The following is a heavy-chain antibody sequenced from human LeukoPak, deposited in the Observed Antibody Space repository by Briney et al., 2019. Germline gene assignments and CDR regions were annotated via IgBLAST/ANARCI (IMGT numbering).Heavy chain of an antibody. D-gene: IGHD2-15*01. J-gene: IGHJ3*02. CDR3: ARGVACSGGRCYQAFDI. Sequence: GGSLRLSCAASGFTVSSNYMNCVRQAPGKGLEWVSVIYSAGSTYYADSVKGRFTISRDNSKNTLYLQMNSLRAEDTAVYYCARGVACSGGRCYQAFDIWGQGTMVTVSS. CDR2: IYSAGST. CDR1: GFTVSSNY. V-gene: IGHV3-66*02.